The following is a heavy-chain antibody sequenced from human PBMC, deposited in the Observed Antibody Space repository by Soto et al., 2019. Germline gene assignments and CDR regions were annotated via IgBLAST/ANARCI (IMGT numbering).Heavy chain of an antibody. Sequence: HLQLQESGPGLVKPSETLSLTCTVSGGSISSSSNYWGWIRQPPGKGLEWIGYIYYSGTTYYNPSRKSRVTIFVDTSKNQFSLKLSSVTAADTAVYYCTRDYGVRGPCYYSVAVWGQGTTVTVSS. D-gene: IGHD4-17*01. CDR3: TRDYGVRGPCYYSVAV. V-gene: IGHV4-39*02. CDR2: IYYSGTT. J-gene: IGHJ6*02. CDR1: GGSISSSSNY.